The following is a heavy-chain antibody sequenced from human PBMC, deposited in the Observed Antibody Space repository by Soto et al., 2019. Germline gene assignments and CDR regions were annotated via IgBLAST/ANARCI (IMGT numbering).Heavy chain of an antibody. CDR1: GGTFSSYA. CDR2: IIPIFGTA. CDR3: ASLIAAAGPPHSPRYYYGMDV. D-gene: IGHD6-13*01. Sequence: ASVKVSCKASGGTFSSYAISWVRQAPGQGLERMGGIIPIFGTADYAQKFQGRVTITADGSTSTAYMELSSLRSEDTAVYYCASLIAAAGPPHSPRYYYGMDVWGQGTTVTVSS. V-gene: IGHV1-69*13. J-gene: IGHJ6*02.